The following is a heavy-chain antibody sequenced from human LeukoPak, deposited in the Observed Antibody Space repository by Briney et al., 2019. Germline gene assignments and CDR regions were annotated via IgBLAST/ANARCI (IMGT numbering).Heavy chain of an antibody. J-gene: IGHJ4*02. CDR1: GFTFSSYG. V-gene: IGHV3-30*02. CDR2: IRYDGSYK. D-gene: IGHD1-26*01. CDR3: AKRWIVGAASYFDY. Sequence: GGSLRLSCAASGFTFSSYGMHWVRQAPGKGLEGVAFIRYDGSYKYYADSVKGRFTISRDNSKNTLYLQMNSLRAEDTAVYYCAKRWIVGAASYFDYWGQGTLVSVSS.